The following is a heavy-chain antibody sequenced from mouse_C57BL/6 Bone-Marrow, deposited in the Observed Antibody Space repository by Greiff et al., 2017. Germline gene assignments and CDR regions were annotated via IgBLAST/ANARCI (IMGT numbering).Heavy chain of an antibody. CDR1: GYTFTSYW. Sequence: QVQLQQPGAELVKPGASVKMSCKASGYTFTSYWITWVKQGPGQGLEWIGDIYPTSGRTNYNEKFKGKAILTVDTSSNTAYMQLSSLTSEDSAVFYCARSGPLGRSFDYWGQGTTLTVSS. V-gene: IGHV1-55*01. CDR3: ARSGPLGRSFDY. D-gene: IGHD4-1*01. CDR2: IYPTSGRT. J-gene: IGHJ2*01.